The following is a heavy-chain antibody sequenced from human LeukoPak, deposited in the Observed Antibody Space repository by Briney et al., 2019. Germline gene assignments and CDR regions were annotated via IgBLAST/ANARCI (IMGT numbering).Heavy chain of an antibody. Sequence: GGSLRLSCAASGFTFDDYAMHWVRQAPGKGLEWVSGISWNSGSIGYADSVKGRFTISRDNAKNSLYLQMNSLRAEDTALYYCAKDSRHSYRVRPFDYWGQGTLVTVSS. CDR3: AKDSRHSYRVRPFDY. D-gene: IGHD2-21*01. CDR1: GFTFDDYA. V-gene: IGHV3-9*01. J-gene: IGHJ4*02. CDR2: ISWNSGSI.